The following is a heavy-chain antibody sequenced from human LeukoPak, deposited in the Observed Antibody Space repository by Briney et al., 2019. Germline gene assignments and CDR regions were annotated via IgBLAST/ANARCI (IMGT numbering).Heavy chain of an antibody. CDR3: ARGGAVAGNDAFDI. Sequence: PSETLSLTCTVSGGSISSSSYYWGWIRQPPGKGLEWLGSIYYSGSTYYNPSLKSRVTISVDTSKNQFSLKLSSVTAADTAVYYCARGGAVAGNDAFDIWGQGTMVTVSS. CDR2: IYYSGST. J-gene: IGHJ3*02. V-gene: IGHV4-39*07. CDR1: GGSISSSSYY. D-gene: IGHD6-19*01.